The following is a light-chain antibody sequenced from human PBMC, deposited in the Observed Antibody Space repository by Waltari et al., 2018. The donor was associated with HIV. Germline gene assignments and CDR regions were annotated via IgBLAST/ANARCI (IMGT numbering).Light chain of an antibody. CDR2: GNG. CDR3: QSYDSSLRGHV. V-gene: IGLV1-40*01. CDR1: SSNIGAGFD. Sequence: QSVLTQPPSVSGAPGQRITISCTGSSSNIGAGFDVHWYQQLPGKAPKVLIYGNGNRPSGVPDRCSGSKAGTSASLAITGLQADDEGDYDCQSYDSSLRGHVFGSGTRVTVL. J-gene: IGLJ1*01.